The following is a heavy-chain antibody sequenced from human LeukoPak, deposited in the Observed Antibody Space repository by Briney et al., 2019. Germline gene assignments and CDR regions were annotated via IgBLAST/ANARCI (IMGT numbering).Heavy chain of an antibody. Sequence: PGGSLRLSCAASGFVVNNYGMLWVRQAPGKGLEWVAVIWTDGSKKSYADSVKGRFTFTRDTSKNMLYLQMDSLRADDTAVYYCARRSSGTSGLDYWGQGILVTVSS. V-gene: IGHV3-33*01. CDR3: ARRSSGTSGLDY. CDR1: GFVVNNYG. J-gene: IGHJ4*02. D-gene: IGHD1-26*01. CDR2: IWTDGSKK.